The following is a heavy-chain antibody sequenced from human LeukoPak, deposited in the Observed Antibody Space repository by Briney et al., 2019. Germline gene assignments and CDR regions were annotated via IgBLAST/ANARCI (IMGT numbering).Heavy chain of an antibody. CDR3: TRGILGILG. CDR2: IRSKANNYAT. V-gene: IGHV3-73*01. CDR1: GFSFSGSA. J-gene: IGHJ4*02. Sequence: GGSLKLSCAASGFSFSGSAMHWVRQASGKGLERVGRIRSKANNYATEYAAPMKGRFTISRDDSKNTAYLQMNSLKTEDTAVYYCTRGILGILGWGQGTLVTVSS. D-gene: IGHD7-27*01.